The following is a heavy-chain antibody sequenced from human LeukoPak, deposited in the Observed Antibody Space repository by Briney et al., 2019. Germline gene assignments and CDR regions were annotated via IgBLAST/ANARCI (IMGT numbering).Heavy chain of an antibody. V-gene: IGHV4-4*09. D-gene: IGHD5-24*01. J-gene: IGHJ4*02. CDR2: IYPSGST. CDR1: GAGGSISVHY. CDR3: ARHRDGYNNFES. Sequence: PSETLSLTCTVSGAGGSISVHYWSWIRLPPGKGLEWIGYIYPSGSTYYNPSLKSRVTISADTSKNQFSLKLSSVTAADAAVYYCARHRDGYNNFESWGQGTLVTVSS.